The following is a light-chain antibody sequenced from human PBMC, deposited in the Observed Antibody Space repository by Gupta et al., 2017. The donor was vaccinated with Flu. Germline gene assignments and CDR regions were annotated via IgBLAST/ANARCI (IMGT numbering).Light chain of an antibody. J-gene: IGLJ3*02. CDR2: VNS. CDR3: QSYDSSLSGCV. CDR1: SSNIGAGYD. Sequence: QSVLTQPPSVSGAPGQRVTISCTGSSSNIGAGYDVHWYQQLPGTAPKLLIDVNSNRPSGVPDRFVGSKSGTSASLAITGLQAEDEADYYCQSYDSSLSGCVFGGGTKLTVL. V-gene: IGLV1-40*01.